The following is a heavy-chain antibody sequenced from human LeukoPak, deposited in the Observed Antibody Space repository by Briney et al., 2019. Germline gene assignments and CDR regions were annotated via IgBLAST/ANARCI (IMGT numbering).Heavy chain of an antibody. D-gene: IGHD3-22*01. V-gene: IGHV4-38-2*02. CDR2: LHHSGST. J-gene: IGHJ4*02. CDR1: GYSITSVYW. CDR3: ARDLEDYYDSSGYAAFDY. Sequence: SETLSLTCAVSGYSITSVYWWGWIRQTPGRGLEWIGSLHHSGSTYYNPSLKSRVTISVDTSKNQFSLRLRSVTAADTAVYYCARDLEDYYDSSGYAAFDYWGQGTLVTVSS.